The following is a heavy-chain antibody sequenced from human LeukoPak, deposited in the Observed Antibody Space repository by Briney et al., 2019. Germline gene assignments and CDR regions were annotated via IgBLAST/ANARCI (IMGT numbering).Heavy chain of an antibody. CDR2: ISSSTTTI. Sequence: GGSLRLSCAASGFIFSDYAMNWVRQAQGKGLEWISYISSSTTTIYYADSVKGRFTISRDNAKSSLFLEMNSLRAEDTAVYYCASGYDFSSGSKRGFDNWGQGTRVTVSS. CDR3: ASGYDFSSGSKRGFDN. CDR1: GFIFSDYA. D-gene: IGHD3-3*01. J-gene: IGHJ4*02. V-gene: IGHV3-48*01.